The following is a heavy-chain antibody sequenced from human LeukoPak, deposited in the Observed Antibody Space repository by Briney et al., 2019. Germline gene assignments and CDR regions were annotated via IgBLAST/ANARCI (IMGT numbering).Heavy chain of an antibody. D-gene: IGHD3-16*02. CDR1: GFTFSSYA. J-gene: IGHJ4*02. Sequence: GGSLRLSCAASGFTFSSYAMSWVRQAPGKGLEWVSAISGSGGSTYYADSVKGRFTISRDNSKNTLYLQMNSLRAEDTAVYYCAKPGRGDYVWGSYRQVQVDYWGQGTPVTVSS. V-gene: IGHV3-23*01. CDR2: ISGSGGST. CDR3: AKPGRGDYVWGSYRQVQVDY.